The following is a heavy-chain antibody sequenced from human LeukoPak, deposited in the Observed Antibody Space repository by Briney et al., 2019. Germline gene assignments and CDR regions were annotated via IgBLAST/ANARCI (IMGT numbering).Heavy chain of an antibody. Sequence: SETLSLTCAVSGGSISSGGYYWSWIRQPPGKGLEWIGYIYYSGSTNYNPSLKSRVTISVDTSKNQFSLKLSSVTAADTAVYYCARLAQRSFNFDYWGQGTLVTVSS. CDR2: IYYSGST. J-gene: IGHJ4*02. D-gene: IGHD1/OR15-1a*01. V-gene: IGHV4-61*08. CDR3: ARLAQRSFNFDY. CDR1: GGSISSGGYY.